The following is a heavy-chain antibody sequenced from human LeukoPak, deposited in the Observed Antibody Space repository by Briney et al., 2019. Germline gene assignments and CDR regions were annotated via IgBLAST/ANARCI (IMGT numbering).Heavy chain of an antibody. V-gene: IGHV3-74*01. J-gene: IGHJ4*02. CDR2: ISGDGRNI. CDR1: GFTFSSYW. Sequence: GGSLRLSCVASGFTFSSYWMHWVRQDPRKGLVWVSRISGDGRNINYADSVRGRFTISRDNAKNTLYLQMNTLRVEDTAVYYCANHLACRSHNCPSFDEWGQGTLVTVSS. CDR3: ANHLACRSHNCPSFDE. D-gene: IGHD2-2*01.